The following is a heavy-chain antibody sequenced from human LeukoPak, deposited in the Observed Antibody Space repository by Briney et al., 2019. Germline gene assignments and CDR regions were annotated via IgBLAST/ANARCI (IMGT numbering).Heavy chain of an antibody. CDR2: IWYDGSNK. D-gene: IGHD2-21*02. V-gene: IGHV3-33*01. CDR1: GFTFSSYG. J-gene: IGHJ3*02. Sequence: GGSLRLSCAASGFTFSSYGMHWVRQAPGKGLEWVAVIWYDGSNKYYADSVKGRFTISRGNSKNTLYLQMNSLRAEDTAVYYCARDPCGGDCYAFDIWGQGTMVTVSS. CDR3: ARDPCGGDCYAFDI.